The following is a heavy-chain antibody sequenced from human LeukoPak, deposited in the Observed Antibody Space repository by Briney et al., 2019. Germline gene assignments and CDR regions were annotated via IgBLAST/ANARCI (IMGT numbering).Heavy chain of an antibody. CDR3: ARDQKSDYYGSGSYPDDAFDI. CDR2: ISYDGSNK. J-gene: IGHJ3*02. Sequence: GGSLRLSCAASGFTFSSYAMHWVRQAPGKGLEWVAVISYDGSNKYYADSVKGRFTISRDNSKNTLYLQMNSLRAEDTAVYYCARDQKSDYYGSGSYPDDAFDIWGQGTMVTVSS. D-gene: IGHD3-10*01. CDR1: GFTFSSYA. V-gene: IGHV3-30*04.